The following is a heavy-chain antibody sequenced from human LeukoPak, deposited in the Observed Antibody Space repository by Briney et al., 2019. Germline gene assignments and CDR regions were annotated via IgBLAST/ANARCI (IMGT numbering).Heavy chain of an antibody. CDR1: GYTFTSYY. V-gene: IGHV1-46*01. CDR2: INPSGGST. CDR3: ARAGYYYYGSGSYDP. J-gene: IGHJ5*02. D-gene: IGHD3-10*01. Sequence: GASVKVSCKASGYTFTSYYMHWVRQAPGQGLEWMGIINPSGGSTSYAQKFQGRVTMTRDTSTSTIYMELSSLRSEDTAVYYCARAGYYYYGSGSYDPWGQGTLVTVSS.